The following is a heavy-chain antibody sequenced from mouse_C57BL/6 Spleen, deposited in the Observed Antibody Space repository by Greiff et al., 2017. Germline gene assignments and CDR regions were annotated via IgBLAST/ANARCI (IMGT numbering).Heavy chain of an antibody. V-gene: IGHV1-69*01. CDR1: GYTFTSYW. D-gene: IGHD2-3*01. J-gene: IGHJ3*01. CDR2: IDPSDSYT. Sequence: QVQLQQPGAELVMPGASVKLSCKASGYTFTSYWMPWVKQRPGQGLEWIGEIDPSDSYTNYNQKFTGKSTLTVDKSSSTAYLQLSSLTSEDSAVYYWARSDGYPAWFAYWGQGTLVTVSA. CDR3: ARSDGYPAWFAY.